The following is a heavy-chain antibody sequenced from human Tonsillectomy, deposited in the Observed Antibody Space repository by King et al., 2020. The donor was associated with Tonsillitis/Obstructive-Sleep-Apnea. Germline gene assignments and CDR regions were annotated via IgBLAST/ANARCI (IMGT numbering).Heavy chain of an antibody. D-gene: IGHD6-19*01. CDR3: AGFHLAADYYYYYMDV. CDR1: GFTFNDYY. J-gene: IGHJ6*03. Sequence: VQLVESGGGLVKPGGSLRLSCAASGFTFNDYYMSWIRQAPGKGLEWVSYIGSSGNYINYADSVKGRFTISRDNAKNSLDLQMNSLRAEDTAVYYCAGFHLAADYYYYYMDVWGKGTTVTVSS. CDR2: IGSSGNYI. V-gene: IGHV3-11*05.